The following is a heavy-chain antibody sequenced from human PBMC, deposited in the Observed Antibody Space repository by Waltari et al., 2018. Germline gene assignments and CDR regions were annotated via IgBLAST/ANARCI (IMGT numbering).Heavy chain of an antibody. J-gene: IGHJ5*02. Sequence: VQLQESGPSLLKPSETLSLICPFSGGSISGFYWSWVRQPPGKGLDWIGDIYYTGSTNFNPSLKSRVTMSVDTSKNQFSLKLSSVTAADTAFYYCARGGGGDWEWFDPWGQGTLVTVSS. CDR2: IYYTGST. V-gene: IGHV4-59*01. CDR3: ARGGGGDWEWFDP. D-gene: IGHD2-21*02. CDR1: GGSISGFY.